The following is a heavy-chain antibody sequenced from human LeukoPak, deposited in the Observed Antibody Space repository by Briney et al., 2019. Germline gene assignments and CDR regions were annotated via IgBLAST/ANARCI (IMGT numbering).Heavy chain of an antibody. CDR3: ARGGIAAAGPSDDAFDI. CDR1: GFTFSSYG. D-gene: IGHD6-13*01. CDR2: IWYDGSNK. J-gene: IGHJ3*02. Sequence: GGSLRLSCAASGFTFSSYGMHWIRQAPGKGLEWVAVIWYDGSNKDYADSVKGRFTISRDNSKNTLYLQMNSLRAEDTAVYYCARGGIAAAGPSDDAFDIWGQGTMVTVSS. V-gene: IGHV3-33*01.